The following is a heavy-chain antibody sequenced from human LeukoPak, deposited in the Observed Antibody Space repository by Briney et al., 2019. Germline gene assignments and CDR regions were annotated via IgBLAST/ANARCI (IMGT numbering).Heavy chain of an antibody. CDR3: ARAAGIRPGYIDY. CDR2: MNPNSGNT. CDR1: GYTFTSYD. V-gene: IGHV1-8*01. Sequence: ASVKVSCKASGYTFTSYDINWVRQATGQGLEWMGWMNPNSGNTGYTQKFQGRVTITRNTSISTAYMELSSLRSEDTAVYYCARAAGIRPGYIDYRGQGTLVTVSS. J-gene: IGHJ4*02.